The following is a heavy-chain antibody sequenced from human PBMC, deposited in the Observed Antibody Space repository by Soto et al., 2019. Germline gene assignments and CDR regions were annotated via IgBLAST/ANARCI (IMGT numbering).Heavy chain of an antibody. CDR3: ARGGSGYYYENYFDS. V-gene: IGHV4-34*01. Sequence: SSETLSLTSAVYGGSVSGYYWSWIRQPPGKGLEWIGEINHSGSTNYNPSLKSRVTISVDTSKNQFSLKLSSVTAADTAVYYCARGGSGYYYENYFDSWGQGTLVPVSS. CDR2: INHSGST. J-gene: IGHJ4*02. D-gene: IGHD3-22*01. CDR1: GGSVSGYY.